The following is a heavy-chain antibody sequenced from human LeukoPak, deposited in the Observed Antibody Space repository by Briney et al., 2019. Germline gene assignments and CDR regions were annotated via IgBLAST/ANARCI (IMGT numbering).Heavy chain of an antibody. D-gene: IGHD6-19*01. V-gene: IGHV1-18*01. CDR1: GYTFTSYG. J-gene: IGHJ4*02. CDR2: ISAYNGNT. Sequence: GASVKVSCKASGYTFTSYGISWVRQAPGQGLEWMGWISAYNGNTNYAQKLQGRVTMTTDTSTRTAYMELRSLRSDDTAVYYCAKGPLIEVAGTTWDYWGQGTLVTVSS. CDR3: AKGPLIEVAGTTWDY.